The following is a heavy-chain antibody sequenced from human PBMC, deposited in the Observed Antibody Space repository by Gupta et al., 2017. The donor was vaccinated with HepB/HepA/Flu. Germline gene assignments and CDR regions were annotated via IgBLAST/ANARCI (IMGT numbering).Heavy chain of an antibody. J-gene: IGHJ6*03. V-gene: IGHV1-2*02. CDR3: ARCIAAPTGFDYYYYYMDV. Sequence: QVQLVQSGAEVKKPGASVKVSCKASGYTFTGYYIHWVRQAPGQGLEWMGWSNPNSGGTNYAQKFQGRVTMTRDTSISTAYMELSRLRSDDTAVYYCARCIAAPTGFDYYYYYMDVWGKGTTVTVSS. D-gene: IGHD6-6*01. CDR1: GYTFTGYY. CDR2: SNPNSGGT.